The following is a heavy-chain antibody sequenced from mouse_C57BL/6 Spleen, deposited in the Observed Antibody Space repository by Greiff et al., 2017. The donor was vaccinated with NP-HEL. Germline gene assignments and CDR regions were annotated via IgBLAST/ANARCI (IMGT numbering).Heavy chain of an antibody. D-gene: IGHD2-5*01. CDR2: ILPSIGRT. CDR3: ARRSNPEGYFDY. V-gene: IGHV15-2*01. J-gene: IGHJ2*01. CDR1: DSEVFPIAY. Sequence: VQLQQSGSELRSPGSSVKLSCKDFDSEVFPIAYMSWVRQKPGHGFEWIGGILPSIGRTIYGEKFEDKATLDADTLSNTAYLELNSLTSEDSAIYYCARRSNPEGYFDYWGQGTTLTVSS.